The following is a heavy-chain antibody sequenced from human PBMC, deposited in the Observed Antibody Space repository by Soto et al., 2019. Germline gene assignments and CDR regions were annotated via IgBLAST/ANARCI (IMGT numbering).Heavy chain of an antibody. CDR1: GGSIRSGGYY. J-gene: IGHJ6*02. V-gene: IGHV4-31*03. D-gene: IGHD2-2*01. Sequence: QVQLQESGPGLVKPSQTLSLTCTVSGGSIRSGGYYWSWIRQHPGKGLEWVGYIYYSGNTYYNSSLNSRVTISVDTSKNQFSLKLNSVTAADTAVYYCARYGAVVPPLDYNGMDVWGQGTTVTVSS. CDR3: ARYGAVVPPLDYNGMDV. CDR2: IYYSGNT.